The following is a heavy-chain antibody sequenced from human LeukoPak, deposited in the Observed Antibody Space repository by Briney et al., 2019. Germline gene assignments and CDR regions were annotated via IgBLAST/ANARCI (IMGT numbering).Heavy chain of an antibody. CDR3: ARLRFGFLCGYVDY. D-gene: IGHD3-10*01. V-gene: IGHV4-4*09. J-gene: IGHJ4*02. Sequence: TSETLSLTCTLSGGSISSYYWSWIRQPPGKGLEWIGYIYSSGTSNYNTSLKSRVTISVDTSKNQFSLKLSSVTAADTAVYYCARLRFGFLCGYVDYWGQGTVVAVSS. CDR2: IYSSGTS. CDR1: GGSISSYY.